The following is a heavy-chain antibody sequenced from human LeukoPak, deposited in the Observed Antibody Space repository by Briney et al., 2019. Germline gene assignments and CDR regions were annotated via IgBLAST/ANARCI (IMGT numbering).Heavy chain of an antibody. CDR1: GFTFSSYG. V-gene: IGHV3-33*01. CDR2: IWYDGSNK. J-gene: IGHJ3*02. Sequence: GGSLRLSCAASGFTFSSYGMHWVRQAPGKGLEWVAVIWYDGSNKYYADSVKGRFTISRDDSKNTLYLQMNSLRAEDTAVYYCAREITHYYDSSGAFDIWGQGTMVTVSS. D-gene: IGHD3-22*01. CDR3: AREITHYYDSSGAFDI.